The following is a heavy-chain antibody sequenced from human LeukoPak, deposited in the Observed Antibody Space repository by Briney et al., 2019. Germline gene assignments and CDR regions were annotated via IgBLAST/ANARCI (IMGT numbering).Heavy chain of an antibody. CDR3: ARGVVTELFDY. CDR1: GGSISSYY. J-gene: IGHJ4*02. CDR2: IYYSGST. D-gene: IGHD3-3*01. V-gene: IGHV4-59*01. Sequence: SETLSLTCTVSGGSISSYYWSWIRQPPGKGLEWIGDIYYSGSTNYNPSLKSRVTISVDTSKNQFSLKLSSVTAADTAVYYCARGVVTELFDYWGQGTLVTVSS.